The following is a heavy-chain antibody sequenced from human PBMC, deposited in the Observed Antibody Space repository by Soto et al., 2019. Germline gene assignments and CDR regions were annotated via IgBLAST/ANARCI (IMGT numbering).Heavy chain of an antibody. J-gene: IGHJ5*02. CDR1: VGSVSSGSYY. D-gene: IGHD3-3*01. V-gene: IGHV4-61*01. CDR2: IYYSGST. CDR3: ARAEVLRFLEWNNWFDP. Sequence: SETLSLTCTVSVGSVSSGSYYWSWIRQPPGKGLEWIGYIYYSGSTNYNPSLKSRVTISVDTSKNQFSLKLSSVTAADTAVYYCARAEVLRFLEWNNWFDPWGQGTLVTVSS.